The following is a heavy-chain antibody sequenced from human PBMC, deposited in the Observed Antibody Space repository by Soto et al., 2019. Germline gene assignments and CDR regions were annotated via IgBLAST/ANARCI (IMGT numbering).Heavy chain of an antibody. CDR3: ARDPSNRDAAFDI. Sequence: EVQLVESGGGLVKPGGSLRLSCAASGFTFSSYSMNWVRQAPGKGLEWVSSISSSSSYIYYADSVKGRFTISRDNAKNSLYLQMNSLRAEDTAVYYCARDPSNRDAAFDIWGQGTMVTVSS. CDR1: GFTFSSYS. J-gene: IGHJ3*02. CDR2: ISSSSSYI. V-gene: IGHV3-21*01.